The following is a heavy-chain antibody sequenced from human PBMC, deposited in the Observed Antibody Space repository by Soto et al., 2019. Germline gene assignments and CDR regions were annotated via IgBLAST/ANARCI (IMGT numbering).Heavy chain of an antibody. J-gene: IGHJ6*02. CDR1: GYTFTRSG. D-gene: IGHD3-10*01. V-gene: IGHV1-18*01. CDR3: ARAGEVPYYYYGMDV. CDR2: ISGYNGNT. Sequence: QVQLMQSGGDVKKPGASVKVSCKASGYTFTRSGVSWVRQAPGQGLEWMGWISGYNGNTNYEQKFQDRVSMTTDTSTSTAYMELRSLRSDETAVYYCARAGEVPYYYYGMDVWGQGTTVIVSS.